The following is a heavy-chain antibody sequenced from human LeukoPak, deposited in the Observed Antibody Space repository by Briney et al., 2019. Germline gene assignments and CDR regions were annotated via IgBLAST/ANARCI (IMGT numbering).Heavy chain of an antibody. D-gene: IGHD3-22*01. CDR1: GGSISSYY. V-gene: IGHV4-59*01. CDR2: IYYSGST. Sequence: PSETLSLTCTVSGGSISSYYWSWIRQPPGKGLEWIGYIYYSGSTNYNPSLKSRVTISVDTSKNQFSLKLSSVTAADTAVYYCARVRNYYDSSAFDPWGRGTLVTVSS. CDR3: ARVRNYYDSSAFDP. J-gene: IGHJ5*02.